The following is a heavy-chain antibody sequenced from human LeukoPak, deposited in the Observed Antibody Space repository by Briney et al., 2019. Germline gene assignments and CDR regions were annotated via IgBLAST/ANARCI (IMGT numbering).Heavy chain of an antibody. Sequence: SGGSLRLSCVGSGFTFSSYWLHWVRQDPGKGLVWVSRINSDGSSTSYADSVKGRFTISRDNAKNTLYLQMNSLRAEDTAVYYCAELGITMIGGVWGKGTTVTISS. D-gene: IGHD3-10*02. J-gene: IGHJ6*04. CDR2: INSDGSST. V-gene: IGHV3-74*01. CDR1: GFTFSSYW. CDR3: AELGITMIGGV.